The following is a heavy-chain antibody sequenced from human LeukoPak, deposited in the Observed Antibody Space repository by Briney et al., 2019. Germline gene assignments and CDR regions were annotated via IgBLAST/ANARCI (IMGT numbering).Heavy chain of an antibody. D-gene: IGHD2-15*01. CDR3: VRDGGFYYTASPNSWFDP. CDR1: GFSISSDDC. CDR2: ISNRGSP. J-gene: IGHJ5*02. V-gene: IGHV4-38-2*02. Sequence: SETLSLTCLVSGFSISSDDCWGWIRQPPGKGLEWIGSISNRGSPYYNPSLKSRVTMSVDTPNNRFSLRLSSVTAADTAVYYCVRDGGFYYTASPNSWFDPWGQGTLVTVSS.